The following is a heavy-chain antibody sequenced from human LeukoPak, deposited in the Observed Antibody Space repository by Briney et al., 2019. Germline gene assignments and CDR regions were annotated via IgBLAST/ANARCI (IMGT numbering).Heavy chain of an antibody. V-gene: IGHV3-30*02. CDR1: GFTFSSYA. CDR2: IRYDGSNK. D-gene: IGHD2-8*01. J-gene: IGHJ6*03. CDR3: AKAGYCATAGCPDYYYMDV. Sequence: PGGSLRLSCAASGFTFSSYAMHWVRQAPGKGLEWVSFIRYDGSNKFYADSVKGRFTISRDTSKNTLYLQMNSLRTEDSAMYYCAKAGYCATAGCPDYYYMDVWGRGTTVTLSS.